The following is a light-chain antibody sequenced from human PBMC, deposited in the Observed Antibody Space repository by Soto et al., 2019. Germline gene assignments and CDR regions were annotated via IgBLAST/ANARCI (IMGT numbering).Light chain of an antibody. V-gene: IGKV3-20*01. J-gene: IGKJ1*01. CDR2: GAS. Sequence: EIVLTQSPGTLSLSPGERATLSCRASQRVNINLAWYQQKPGQVPRLLIYGASSRATGIPDRFSGSGSGTEFTLTISRLEPEDFAVYYCQQYGSSPWTFGQGTKVDIK. CDR3: QQYGSSPWT. CDR1: QRVNIN.